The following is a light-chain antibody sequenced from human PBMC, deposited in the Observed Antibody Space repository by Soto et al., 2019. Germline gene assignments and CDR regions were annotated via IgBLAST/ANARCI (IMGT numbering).Light chain of an antibody. CDR2: DVS. V-gene: IGLV2-11*01. CDR1: SSDVGTYNY. Sequence: QSALTQPRSVFGSPGQSVTISCTGTSSDVGTYNYVSWYQQHPGEAPKLMIFDVSERPSGVPDRFSGSKSGNTASLTISVLQAGDDADYYCFSYGANYYVFDTGTKVTVL. CDR3: FSYGANYYV. J-gene: IGLJ1*01.